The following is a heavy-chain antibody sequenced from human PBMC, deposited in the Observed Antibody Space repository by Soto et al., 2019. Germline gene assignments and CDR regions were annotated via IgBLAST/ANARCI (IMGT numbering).Heavy chain of an antibody. CDR2: INPNSGGT. D-gene: IGHD3-10*01. CDR3: ARDQAITMVRGVPGY. Sequence: ASVKVSCKASGYTFTGYYMHWVRQAPGQGLEWMGWINPNSGGTNYAQKFQGRVTMTRDTSISTAYMELSRLRSDDTAVYYCARDQAITMVRGVPGYWGQGTLVTVSS. J-gene: IGHJ4*02. V-gene: IGHV1-2*02. CDR1: GYTFTGYY.